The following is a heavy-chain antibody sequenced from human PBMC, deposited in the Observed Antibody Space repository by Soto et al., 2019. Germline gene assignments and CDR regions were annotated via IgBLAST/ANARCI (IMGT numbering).Heavy chain of an antibody. CDR2: IKQDGSEK. CDR1: GFTFSSYW. CDR3: ASQYYYGSGSYYNPLRYYGMDV. V-gene: IGHV3-7*01. Sequence: GGSLRLSCAASGFTFSSYWMSWVRQAPGKGLEWVANIKQDGSEKYYVDSVKGRFTISRDNAKNSLYLQMNSLRAEDTAVYYCASQYYYGSGSYYNPLRYYGMDVWGQGTTVTVSS. J-gene: IGHJ6*02. D-gene: IGHD3-10*01.